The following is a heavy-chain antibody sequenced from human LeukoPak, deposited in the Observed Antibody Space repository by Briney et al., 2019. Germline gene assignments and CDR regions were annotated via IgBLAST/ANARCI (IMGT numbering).Heavy chain of an antibody. CDR2: IKQDGSEK. CDR3: ARGIGVIAMMYYFDY. Sequence: QPGGSLRLSCAASGFTFSSYWMSWVRQAPGKGLEWVANIKQDGSEKYYVDSVKGRFTISRDNAKNSLYLQMNSLRADDTAVYYCARGIGVIAMMYYFDYWGQGTLVTVSS. D-gene: IGHD3-22*01. CDR1: GFTFSSYW. V-gene: IGHV3-7*01. J-gene: IGHJ4*02.